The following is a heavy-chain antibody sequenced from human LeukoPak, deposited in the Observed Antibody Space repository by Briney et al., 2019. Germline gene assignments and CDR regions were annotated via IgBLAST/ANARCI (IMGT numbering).Heavy chain of an antibody. CDR2: IYSGGST. V-gene: IGHV3-66*01. D-gene: IGHD3-9*01. CDR3: ARDSDIYAFDI. Sequence: PGGSLRLSCAASGFTVSSNYMSWVRRAPGKGLEWVSVIYSGGSTYYADSVKGRFTISRDNSKNTLYLQMNSLRAEDTAVYYCARDSDIYAFDIWGQGTMVTVSS. CDR1: GFTVSSNY. J-gene: IGHJ3*02.